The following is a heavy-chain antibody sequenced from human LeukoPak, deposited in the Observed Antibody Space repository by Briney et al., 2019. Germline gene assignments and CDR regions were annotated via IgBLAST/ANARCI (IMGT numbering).Heavy chain of an antibody. V-gene: IGHV1-46*01. Sequence: EASVNVSCKASGYTFTGYDMHWVRQAPGQGLEWMGIINPSGGSTSYAQKFQGRVTMTRDMSTSTVYMELSSLRSEDAAVYYCARGQWAFDYWGQGTLVTVSS. CDR2: INPSGGST. CDR3: ARGQWAFDY. CDR1: GYTFTGYD. D-gene: IGHD2-8*01. J-gene: IGHJ4*02.